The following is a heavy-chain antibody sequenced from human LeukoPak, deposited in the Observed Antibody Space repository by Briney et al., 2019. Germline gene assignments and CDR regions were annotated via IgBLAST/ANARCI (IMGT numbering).Heavy chain of an antibody. CDR3: AKTFFFDNSGYYLDS. D-gene: IGHD3-22*01. CDR1: GFSFSSHA. V-gene: IGHV3-23*01. CDR2: ISVSGGTT. J-gene: IGHJ4*02. Sequence: GGSLRLSCATSGFSFSSHAMAWVRHAPGKGLEWVSVISVSGGTTFYTDSVKGRFTISRDNSKNTLNLQMRSLRADDTALYYCAKTFFFDNSGYYLDSWGQGTLVTVSS.